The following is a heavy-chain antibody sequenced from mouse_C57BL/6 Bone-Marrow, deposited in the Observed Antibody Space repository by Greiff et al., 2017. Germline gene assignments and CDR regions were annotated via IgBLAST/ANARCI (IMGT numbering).Heavy chain of an antibody. CDR3: VREGGRRRYFDY. J-gene: IGHJ2*01. D-gene: IGHD1-1*01. CDR2: IRSKSSNYAT. V-gene: IGHV10-3*01. CDR1: GFTFNTYA. Sequence: EVQLVESGGGLVQPKGSLKLSCAASGFTFNTYAMHWVRQAPGKGLEWVARIRSKSSNYATYYADSVKDRFTISRDDSQGMLYLQMNNLKTEDTAMYYCVREGGRRRYFDYWGKGTTLTVSS.